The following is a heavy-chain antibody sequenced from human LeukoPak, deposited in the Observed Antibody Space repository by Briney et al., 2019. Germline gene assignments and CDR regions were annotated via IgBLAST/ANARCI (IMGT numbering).Heavy chain of an antibody. D-gene: IGHD2-15*01. V-gene: IGHV4-34*01. J-gene: IGHJ4*02. CDR3: ARNTDCSGGSCNFDS. CDR2: INHRGST. CDR1: GGSFSGYY. Sequence: SETLSLTCAVYGGSFSGYYWSWIRQPPGKGLEWIGEINHRGSTNYNPSLKSRVTVSVDSSKNQFSLKLSSVTAADTAVYYCARNTDCSGGSCNFDSWGQGALVTVSS.